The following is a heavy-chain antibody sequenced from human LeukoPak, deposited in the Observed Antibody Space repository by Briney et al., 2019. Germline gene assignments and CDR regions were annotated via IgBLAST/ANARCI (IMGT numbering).Heavy chain of an antibody. J-gene: IGHJ3*02. CDR1: GFTVNSNY. CDR2: IYSGGTT. V-gene: IGHV3-53*01. CDR3: ARDLVRGPSDI. Sequence: GGSLRLSCAASGFTVNSNYMIWVRQPPGKGLEWVSLIYSGGTTSYADSVKGRFTISRDNSKNTLYLQINSLRAEDTAVYYCARDLVRGPSDIWGQGTMVTVSS. D-gene: IGHD3-10*01.